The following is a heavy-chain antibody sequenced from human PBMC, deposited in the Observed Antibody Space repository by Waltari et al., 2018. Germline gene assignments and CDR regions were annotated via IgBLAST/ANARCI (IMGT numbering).Heavy chain of an antibody. CDR1: GASVSSPY. CDR2: IYYNGDI. V-gene: IGHV4-59*02. Sequence: QVQLQESGPGLVRPSETLSPSCPVSGASVSSPYWSWIRQPPGKGLEYIGYIYYNGDINYNPSLKSRVTMSLDTSNNQLSLNLNSVTAADTGLYYCVKTARSLDYWGQGILVTVSS. J-gene: IGHJ4*02. CDR3: VKTARSLDY.